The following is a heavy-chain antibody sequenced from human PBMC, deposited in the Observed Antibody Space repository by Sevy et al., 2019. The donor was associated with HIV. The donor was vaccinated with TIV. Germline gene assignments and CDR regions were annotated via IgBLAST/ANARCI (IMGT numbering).Heavy chain of an antibody. CDR1: GGSISSGGYY. D-gene: IGHD3-3*01. J-gene: IGHJ4*02. CDR3: ARGEKNYDFWSGYPYYFDY. Sequence: SETLSLTCTVSGGSISSGGYYWSWIRQHPGQGLEWIGYIYYSGSTYYNPSLKSRVTISVDTSKNQFSLKLSSVTAADTAVYYCARGEKNYDFWSGYPYYFDYWGQGTLVTVSS. V-gene: IGHV4-31*03. CDR2: IYYSGST.